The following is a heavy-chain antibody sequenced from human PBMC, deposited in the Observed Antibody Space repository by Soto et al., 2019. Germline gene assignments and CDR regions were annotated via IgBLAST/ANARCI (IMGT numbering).Heavy chain of an antibody. CDR1: GFTVSSNY. D-gene: IGHD4-17*01. V-gene: IGHV3-53*01. J-gene: IGHJ6*02. Sequence: EVQLLESGGGLVQPGGSLRLSCAASGFTVSSNYMSWVRQAPGKGLEWVSVIYSGGSTYYADSVKGRFTISRDNSKNTLYLQMNSLRAEDTAVYYCARDLGYGGNSDYYGMDVWGQGTTVTVSS. CDR2: IYSGGST. CDR3: ARDLGYGGNSDYYGMDV.